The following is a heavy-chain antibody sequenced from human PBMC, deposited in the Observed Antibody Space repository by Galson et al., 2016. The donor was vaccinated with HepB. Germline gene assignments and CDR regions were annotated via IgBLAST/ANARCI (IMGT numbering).Heavy chain of an antibody. V-gene: IGHV3-74*01. CDR2: IKGDGSRT. CDR1: GFTFSAHW. J-gene: IGHJ4*02. CDR3: VRDRLEGATTFDR. Sequence: SLRLSCAASGFTFSAHWMHWVRQSPGKGLVWVSRIKGDGSRTHYADSGKGRFTISRDNTKNTLFLQMTSLRAEDTGIYYGVRDRLEGATTFDRWGRGTLVTVSS. D-gene: IGHD1-26*01.